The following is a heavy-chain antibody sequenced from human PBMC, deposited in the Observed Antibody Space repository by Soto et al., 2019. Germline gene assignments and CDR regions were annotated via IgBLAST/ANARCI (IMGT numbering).Heavy chain of an antibody. CDR3: AHGEYSRDGWCFFDD. D-gene: IGHD2-8*01. CDR1: GFSLNASGVR. V-gene: IGHV2-5*02. J-gene: IGHJ4*02. Sequence: GSGPKLVNPTQTLTLTCSLSGFSLNASGVRVGWIRQPPGKALEWLALIYWDDGKRYSPSLKNRLTVTKDTIKNQVVLTMTNMDPVDTGTYYCAHGEYSRDGWCFFDDWEQGTLVTVSS. CDR2: IYWDDGK.